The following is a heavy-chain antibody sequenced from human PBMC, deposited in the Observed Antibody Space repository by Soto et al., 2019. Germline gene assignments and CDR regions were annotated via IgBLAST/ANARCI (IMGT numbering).Heavy chain of an antibody. V-gene: IGHV1-8*01. CDR3: AREGGASNPFDY. J-gene: IGHJ4*02. D-gene: IGHD1-26*01. CDR1: GYTFTSYV. CDR2: MNPNSGNT. Sequence: QVQLVQSGAKVKKPGASVKVSCKASGYTFTSYVINWLRQATEQALVWKGWMNPNSGNTGQAQKFQGSVTITRNTSISTAYMELNSLTSEDTAVYCCAREGGASNPFDYWGQGPLVTVSS.